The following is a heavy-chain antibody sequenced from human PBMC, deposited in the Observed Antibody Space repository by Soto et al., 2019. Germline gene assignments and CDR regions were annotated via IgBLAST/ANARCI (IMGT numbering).Heavy chain of an antibody. CDR2: ISAYNGNT. V-gene: IGHV1-18*01. Sequence: GASVKVSCKASGYTFTSYGISWVRQAPGQGLEWMGWISAYNGNTNYAQKLQGRVTMTTDTSTSTAYMELRSLRSDDTAVYYCARDYYCISTSCPKFDYWGQGTLVTVSS. CDR1: GYTFTSYG. D-gene: IGHD2-2*01. CDR3: ARDYYCISTSCPKFDY. J-gene: IGHJ4*02.